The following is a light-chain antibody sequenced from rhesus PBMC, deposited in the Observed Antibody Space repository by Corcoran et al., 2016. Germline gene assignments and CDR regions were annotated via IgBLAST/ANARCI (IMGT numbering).Light chain of an antibody. CDR2: GVS. V-gene: IGLV2S7*01. CDR1: SSDVGGYNY. J-gene: IGLJ6*01. Sequence: QAAPTQLPSVSGSPGQSVTISCTGTSSDVGGYNYVSWYQQHPGKAPKLMIYGVSKRPSGVSDRFSGSKSGNTASLTISGLQAEDEADYYCCSYTTSSTFVFGSGTKLTVL. CDR3: CSYTTSSTFV.